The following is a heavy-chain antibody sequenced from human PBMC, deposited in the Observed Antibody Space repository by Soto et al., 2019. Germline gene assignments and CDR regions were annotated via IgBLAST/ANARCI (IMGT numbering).Heavy chain of an antibody. CDR3: ARDGPTYYYDSSGSCTDY. Sequence: PGGSLRLSCAASGFTFSSYWMSWVRQAPGKGLEWVANIKQDGSEKYYVDSVKGRFTISRDNAKNSLYLQMNSLRAEDTAVYYCARDGPTYYYDSSGSCTDYWGQGTLVTVSS. J-gene: IGHJ4*02. D-gene: IGHD3-22*01. CDR2: IKQDGSEK. V-gene: IGHV3-7*01. CDR1: GFTFSSYW.